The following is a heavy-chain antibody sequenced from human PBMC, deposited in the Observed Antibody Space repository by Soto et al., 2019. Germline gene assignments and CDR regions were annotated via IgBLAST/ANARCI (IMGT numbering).Heavy chain of an antibody. D-gene: IGHD5-12*01. Sequence: QPGGSLRLSCAASGFTFSDFVMSWVRQVPGKGLEWVSAITGSGGSAYYADSVKGRFTISRDNAKNSLYLQMNSLRDEDTAVYYCARDQGANSGYDRGLCCYYYYGMDVWGQGTTVTVSS. CDR1: GFTFSDFV. J-gene: IGHJ6*02. V-gene: IGHV3-23*01. CDR2: ITGSGGSA. CDR3: ARDQGANSGYDRGLCCYYYYGMDV.